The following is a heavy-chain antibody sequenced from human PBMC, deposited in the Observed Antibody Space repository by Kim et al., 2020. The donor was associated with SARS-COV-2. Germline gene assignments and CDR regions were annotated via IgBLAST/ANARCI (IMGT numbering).Heavy chain of an antibody. Sequence: GGSLRLSCAASGFTFSNAWMSWVRQAPGKGLEWVGRIKSKTDGGTTDYAAPVKGSFPISREDSKNPLYLQMNSLKTEDTAVYYCTTDPSVWYFSRYYYYIGVSGEEATVTVS. J-gene: IGHJ6*03. CDR2: IKSKTDGGTT. V-gene: IGHV3-15*01. CDR3: TTDPSVWYFSRYYYYIGV. D-gene: IGHD6-19*01. CDR1: GFTFSNAW.